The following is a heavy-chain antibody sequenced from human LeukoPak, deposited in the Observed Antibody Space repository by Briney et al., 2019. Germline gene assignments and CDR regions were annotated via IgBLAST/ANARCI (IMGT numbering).Heavy chain of an antibody. V-gene: IGHV3-23*01. J-gene: IGHJ4*02. CDR2: INGSGDAT. D-gene: IGHD3-10*01. Sequence: GGSLRLSCAASGFIFSHYTMSWVRQAPGKGLEWVSSINGSGDATLYADSVMGRFTISRDNAKNTVSLQMNNLRAEDTAIYYCAKSDCGSDGCKLLNYWGQGTLVTASS. CDR3: AKSDCGSDGCKLLNY. CDR1: GFIFSHYT.